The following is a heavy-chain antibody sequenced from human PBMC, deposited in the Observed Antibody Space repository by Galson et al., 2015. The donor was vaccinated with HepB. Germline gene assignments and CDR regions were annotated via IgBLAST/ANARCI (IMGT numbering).Heavy chain of an antibody. J-gene: IGHJ6*02. D-gene: IGHD2-15*01. CDR1: GGTFSSYA. CDR3: ARAGESGGGYYYYYGMDV. V-gene: IGHV1-69*13. CDR2: IIPIFGTA. Sequence: SVKVSCKASGGTFSSYAISWVRQAPGQGLEWMGGIIPIFGTANYAQKFQGRVTITADESTSTAYMELSSLRSEDTAVYYCARAGESGGGYYYYYGMDVWGHGTTVTVSS.